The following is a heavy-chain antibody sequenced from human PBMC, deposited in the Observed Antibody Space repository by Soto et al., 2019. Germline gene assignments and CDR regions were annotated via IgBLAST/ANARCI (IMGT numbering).Heavy chain of an antibody. Sequence: QSQTLSLTCAVYGGSFSGYYWSWIRQPPGKGLEWIGEINHSGSTNYNPSLKSRVTISVDTSKNQFSLKLSSVTAADTAVYYCARGYFDLTRNFDYWGQGTLVTVSS. D-gene: IGHD3-9*01. CDR1: GGSFSGYY. V-gene: IGHV4-34*01. CDR3: ARGYFDLTRNFDY. CDR2: INHSGST. J-gene: IGHJ4*02.